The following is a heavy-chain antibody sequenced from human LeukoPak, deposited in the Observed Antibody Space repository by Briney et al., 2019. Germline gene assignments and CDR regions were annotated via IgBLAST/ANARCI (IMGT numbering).Heavy chain of an antibody. J-gene: IGHJ4*02. V-gene: IGHV7-4-1*02. Sequence: ASVKVSCKASGYTFTSYAMNWVRQAPGQGLEWMGWINTNTGNPTYAQGFTGRFVFSLDTSVSTAYLQISSLKAEDTAVYYCAIDSALCGGDCYSDFDYWGQGTLVTVSS. CDR1: GYTFTSYA. CDR3: AIDSALCGGDCYSDFDY. CDR2: INTNTGNP. D-gene: IGHD2-21*02.